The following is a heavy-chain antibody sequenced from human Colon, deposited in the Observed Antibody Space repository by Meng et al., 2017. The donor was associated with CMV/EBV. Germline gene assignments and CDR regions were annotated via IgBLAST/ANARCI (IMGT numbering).Heavy chain of an antibody. V-gene: IGHV3-11*01. CDR1: GFVLGDYF. Sequence: GESLKISCAASGFVLGDYFMNWVRQAPGKGLEWVAYISSTSYTIYYADSVKGRFTISRDNSKNLLYLQMNSLRADDTAVYYCAHHGGFGELGPVLFEYYYDNMDVWGQGTTVTVSS. J-gene: IGHJ6*02. CDR3: AHHGGFGELGPVLFEYYYDNMDV. D-gene: IGHD3-10*01. CDR2: ISSTSYTI.